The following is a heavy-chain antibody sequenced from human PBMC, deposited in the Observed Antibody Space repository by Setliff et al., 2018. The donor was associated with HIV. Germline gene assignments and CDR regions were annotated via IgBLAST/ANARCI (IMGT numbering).Heavy chain of an antibody. Sequence: GGSLRLSCVASGFPFSGYGMHGVRQAPGKGLEWVAVIWFDGSDKYYTDSVKGRFTISRDNSKNTLYLQMTSLRLEDTATYYCARATYFDFWRDNFYGIDVWGRGAMVAVSS. CDR2: IWFDGSDK. V-gene: IGHV3-30*19. J-gene: IGHJ6*02. CDR1: GFPFSGYG. CDR3: ARATYFDFWRDNFYGIDV. D-gene: IGHD3-3*01.